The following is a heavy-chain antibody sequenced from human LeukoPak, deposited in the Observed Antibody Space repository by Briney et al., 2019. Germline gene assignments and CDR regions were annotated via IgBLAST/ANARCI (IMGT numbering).Heavy chain of an antibody. D-gene: IGHD2-15*01. CDR2: ISYDGSNK. Sequence: GGSLRLSCAASGFTLSSYAMHWVRQAPGKGLEWVAVISYDGSNKYYADSVKGRFTISRDDSKNTLYLQMNSLKTEDTAVYYCTTDFSTVVVGLWGQGTLVTVSS. CDR3: TTDFSTVVVGL. J-gene: IGHJ4*02. V-gene: IGHV3-30*04. CDR1: GFTLSSYA.